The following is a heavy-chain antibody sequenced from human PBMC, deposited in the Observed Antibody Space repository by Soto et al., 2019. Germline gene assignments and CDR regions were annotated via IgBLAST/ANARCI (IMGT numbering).Heavy chain of an antibody. J-gene: IGHJ6*03. CDR3: TTDLCNYYMDV. D-gene: IGHD4-4*01. V-gene: IGHV3-15*05. CDR2: IKSKTDGGTT. Sequence: GGSLRLSCAASGFTFSKAWMSWVRQAPGKGLGWVGRIKSKTDGGTTDYAAPVKGRFTISRDDSNSTLYLQTNSLKTEDTAVYYCTTDLCNYYMDVWGKGTTVTVSS. CDR1: GFTFSKAW.